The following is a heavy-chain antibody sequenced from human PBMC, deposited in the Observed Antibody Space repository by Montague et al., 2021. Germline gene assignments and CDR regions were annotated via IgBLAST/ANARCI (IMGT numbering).Heavy chain of an antibody. CDR2: KRYF. CDR3: ARGGAFDY. J-gene: IGHJ4*02. D-gene: IGHD3-10*01. Sequence: KRYFDYGVSVKSRITINPDTSKNQFSLQLDSVTPDDTAVYYCARGGAFDYWGQGTLVTV. V-gene: IGHV6-1*01.